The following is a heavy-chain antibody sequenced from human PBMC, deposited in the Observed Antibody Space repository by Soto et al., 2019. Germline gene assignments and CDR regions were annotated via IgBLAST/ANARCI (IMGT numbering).Heavy chain of an antibody. CDR3: ARDHRQQWLVNYYYYGMDV. D-gene: IGHD6-19*01. CDR2: IWYDGSNK. Sequence: PGGSLRRSCAASGFTFSSYGMHWVRQAPGKGLEWVAVIWYDGSNKYYADSVKGRFTISRDNSKNTLYLQMNSLRAEDTAVYYCARDHRQQWLVNYYYYGMDVWGQGTTVTVSS. V-gene: IGHV3-33*01. CDR1: GFTFSSYG. J-gene: IGHJ6*02.